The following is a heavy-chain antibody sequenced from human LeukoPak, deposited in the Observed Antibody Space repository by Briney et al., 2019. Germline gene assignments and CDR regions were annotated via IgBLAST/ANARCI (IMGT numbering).Heavy chain of an antibody. D-gene: IGHD3-10*01. CDR2: ISAYNLNT. J-gene: IGHJ1*01. V-gene: IGHV1-18*01. CDR1: GYTFTSYG. Sequence: GASVKVSCKASGYTFTSYGISRVRQAPGQGLEWMGWISAYNLNTDYAQKFQGIVIMTTDTSTSTAYMELRSLRSDDTAVYYCATEGITMVRGVIIIDLDFQHWGQGTLVTVSS. CDR3: ATEGITMVRGVIIIDLDFQH.